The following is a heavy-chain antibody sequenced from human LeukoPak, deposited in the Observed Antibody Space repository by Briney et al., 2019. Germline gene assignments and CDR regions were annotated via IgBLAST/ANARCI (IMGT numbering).Heavy chain of an antibody. J-gene: IGHJ3*02. D-gene: IGHD4-17*01. V-gene: IGHV4-38-2*02. CDR3: AREWGGHDYGDYVPLDAFDI. Sequence: LSCAASGFTFSDYYMGWIRQAPGKGLEWIGSIYYSGSTYYNPSLKSRVTISVDTSKNQFSLKLSSVTAADTAVYYCAREWGGHDYGDYVPLDAFDIWGQGTMVTVSS. CDR2: IYYSGST. CDR1: GFTFSDYY.